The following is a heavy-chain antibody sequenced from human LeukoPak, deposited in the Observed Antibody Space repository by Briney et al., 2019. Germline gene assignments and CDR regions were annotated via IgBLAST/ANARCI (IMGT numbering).Heavy chain of an antibody. Sequence: PGGSLRLSCSASGFTFSSYAMHWVRQAPGKGLEYVSPISSNGGSTYYADSVKGRFTISRDNSKNTLYLQMSSLRAEDTAVYYCVTGDYVWGSYRHFFDYWGQGTLVTVSS. V-gene: IGHV3-64D*06. J-gene: IGHJ4*02. CDR1: GFTFSSYA. CDR3: VTGDYVWGSYRHFFDY. CDR2: ISSNGGST. D-gene: IGHD3-16*02.